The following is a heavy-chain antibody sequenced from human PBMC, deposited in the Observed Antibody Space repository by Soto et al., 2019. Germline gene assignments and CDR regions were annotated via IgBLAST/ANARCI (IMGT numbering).Heavy chain of an antibody. J-gene: IGHJ2*01. CDR2: IYYSGST. Sequence: QLQLQESGPGLVKPSETLSLTCTASGGSISSSSYYRGWIRQPPGTGLEWIGSIYYSGSTYYNPSLKSRVTIPVDTPKNQFSLKLSSVTAADTAVYYWARHRGRQLWQLYWYFDLWGRGTLVTVSS. CDR3: ARHRGRQLWQLYWYFDL. D-gene: IGHD5-18*01. V-gene: IGHV4-39*01. CDR1: GGSISSSSYY.